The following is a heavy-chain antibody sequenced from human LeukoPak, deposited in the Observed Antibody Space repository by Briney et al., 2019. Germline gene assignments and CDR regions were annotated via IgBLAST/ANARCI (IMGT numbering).Heavy chain of an antibody. D-gene: IGHD5-18*01. CDR3: ARQGGYSYGFTRWFDP. J-gene: IGHJ5*02. CDR1: GFTFSSYS. CDR2: ISSSSSYI. Sequence: GGSLRLSCAASGFTFSSYSMNWVRQAPGKGLEWVSSISSSSSYIYYADSVKGRFTISRDNAKNSLYLQMNSLRAEDTAVYYCARQGGYSYGFTRWFDPWGQGTLVTVPS. V-gene: IGHV3-21*01.